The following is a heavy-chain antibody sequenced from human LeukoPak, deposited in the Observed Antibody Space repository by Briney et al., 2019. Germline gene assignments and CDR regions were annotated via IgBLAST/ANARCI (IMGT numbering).Heavy chain of an antibody. V-gene: IGHV5-51*01. J-gene: IGHJ3*01. CDR3: GMSGDRVPLQDDVFDV. D-gene: IGHD1-26*01. CDR2: IYPGDSGP. Sequence: GESLKISCKVSGYSFTSYCIGWVRQMPGKGLEWMGIIYPGDSGPTYSPSFQGQITISVDRSISTAYLQWSSLQASDTAMYYCGMSGDRVPLQDDVFDVWGQGTMVTVST. CDR1: GYSFTSYC.